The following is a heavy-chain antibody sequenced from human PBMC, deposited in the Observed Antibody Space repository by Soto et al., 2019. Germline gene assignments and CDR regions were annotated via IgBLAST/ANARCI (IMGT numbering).Heavy chain of an antibody. V-gene: IGHV4-31*03. CDR2: IYYSGST. CDR1: GGSISSGGYY. CDR3: ARGSADGSGSYYLMDV. J-gene: IGHJ6*03. D-gene: IGHD3-10*01. Sequence: SETLSLTCTVSGGSISSGGYYWSWIRQHPGKGLEWIGYIYYSGSTYYNPSLKSRVTISVDTSKNQFSLKLSSVTAADTAVYYCARGSADGSGSYYLMDVWGKGTTVTVSS.